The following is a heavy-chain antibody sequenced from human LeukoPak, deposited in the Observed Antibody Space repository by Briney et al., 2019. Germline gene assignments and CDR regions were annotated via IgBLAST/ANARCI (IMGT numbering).Heavy chain of an antibody. D-gene: IGHD4-23*01. J-gene: IGHJ5*02. V-gene: IGHV4-59*01. Sequence: RPSETLSLTCTVSGGSISSYYWSWIRQPPGKGLKWIGYIYSSGSTNYIPSLKSRVTISVDTSKNQFSLKLTSVTAADTAVYYCARHDYGGSSAWFDPWGQGTLVSVSS. CDR2: IYSSGST. CDR3: ARHDYGGSSAWFDP. CDR1: GGSISSYY.